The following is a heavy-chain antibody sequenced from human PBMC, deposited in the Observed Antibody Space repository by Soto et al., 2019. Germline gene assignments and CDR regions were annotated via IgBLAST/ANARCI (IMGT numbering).Heavy chain of an antibody. CDR2: IYYSGST. CDR1: GGSISSSSYY. Sequence: SETLSLTCTVSGGSISSSSYYWGWIRQPPGKGLEWIGSIYYSGSTYYNPSLKSRVTISVDTSKNQFSLKLSSVTAADTAVYYCARRELSSTIDYWGQGTLVTVSS. D-gene: IGHD1-26*01. V-gene: IGHV4-39*01. J-gene: IGHJ4*02. CDR3: ARRELSSTIDY.